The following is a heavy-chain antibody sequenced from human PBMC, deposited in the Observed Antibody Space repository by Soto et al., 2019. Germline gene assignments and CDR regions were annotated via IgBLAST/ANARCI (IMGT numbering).Heavy chain of an antibody. D-gene: IGHD4-17*01. V-gene: IGHV3-9*01. CDR2: ISWNSGSI. J-gene: IGHJ4*02. Sequence: EVQLVESGGGLVQPGRSLRLSCAASGFTFDDYAMHWVRQAPGKGLEWVSGISWNSGSIGYADSVKGRFTISRDNAKNSLYLPMNSLRAEDTALYYCAKDLYGDYVGTLDYWGQGTLVTVSS. CDR1: GFTFDDYA. CDR3: AKDLYGDYVGTLDY.